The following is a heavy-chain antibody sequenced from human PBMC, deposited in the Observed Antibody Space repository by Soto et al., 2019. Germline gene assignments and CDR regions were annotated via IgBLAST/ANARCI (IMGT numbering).Heavy chain of an antibody. CDR2: IYPGDSDT. J-gene: IGHJ6*04. Sequence: PGESLKISCKGSGYSFTTFWIGWVRQMPGKGLEWMGVIYPGDSDTRYSPSFQGQVTLSADTSISTAYLQWSILKASDTAIYYCARSGRNAYYNMDVWGKGTTVTVSS. CDR3: ARSGRNAYYNMDV. D-gene: IGHD1-26*01. CDR1: GYSFTTFW. V-gene: IGHV5-51*01.